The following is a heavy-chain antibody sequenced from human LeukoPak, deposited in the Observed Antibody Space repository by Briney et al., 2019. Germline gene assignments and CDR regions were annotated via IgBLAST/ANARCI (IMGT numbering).Heavy chain of an antibody. Sequence: GGSLRLSCAASGFTFSSYAMGWVRQAPGKGLEWVSAISGSGGSTYYADSVKGRFTISRDNSKSTLYLQMNSLRAEDTAVYYCAKDKLGGSYFDYWGQGTLVTVSS. D-gene: IGHD3-16*01. V-gene: IGHV3-23*01. CDR2: ISGSGGST. J-gene: IGHJ4*02. CDR3: AKDKLGGSYFDY. CDR1: GFTFSSYA.